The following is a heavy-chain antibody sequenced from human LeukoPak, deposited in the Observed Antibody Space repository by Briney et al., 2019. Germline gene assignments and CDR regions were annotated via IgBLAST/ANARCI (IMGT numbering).Heavy chain of an antibody. CDR1: AYTFTSHH. CDR3: TSRSGMKYDY. V-gene: IGHV1-2*02. D-gene: IGHD6-19*01. J-gene: IGHJ4*02. Sequence: ASVKVSFKTSAYTFTSHHFHWVRRAPGQGLEWMGWVHPNSGDTNYAQKFQGRVTMTRDTSVSTAYMELSTLRSDDTAVYYCTSRSGMKYDYWGQGTLVTVSS. CDR2: VHPNSGDT.